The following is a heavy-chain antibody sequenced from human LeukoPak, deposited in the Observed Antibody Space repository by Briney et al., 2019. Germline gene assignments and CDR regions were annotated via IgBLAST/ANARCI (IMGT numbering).Heavy chain of an antibody. CDR1: GFTFSSYA. D-gene: IGHD2-2*01. CDR2: ISGSAGST. CDR3: AKDRYRLPNQNDF. J-gene: IGHJ4*02. V-gene: IGHV3-23*01. Sequence: GGSLRLSCAASGFTFSSYAMSWVRQAPGKGLEWVSGISGSAGSTHYADSVKGRFTISRDNSKNTLYLQMNSLSAEDTAVYYCAKDRYRLPNQNDFWGQGTLVTVSS.